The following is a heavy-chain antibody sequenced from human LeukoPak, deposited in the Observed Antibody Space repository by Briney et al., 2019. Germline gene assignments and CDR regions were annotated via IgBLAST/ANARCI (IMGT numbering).Heavy chain of an antibody. Sequence: SETLSLTCAVYGGSFGGYYWSWIRQPPGKGLEWIGEINHSGSTNYNPSLKSRVTISVDTSKNQFSLKLSSVTAADTAVYYCARTWGYYYYYMDVWGKGTTVTISS. D-gene: IGHD1-26*01. CDR3: ARTWGYYYYYMDV. V-gene: IGHV4-34*01. CDR2: INHSGST. J-gene: IGHJ6*03. CDR1: GGSFGGYY.